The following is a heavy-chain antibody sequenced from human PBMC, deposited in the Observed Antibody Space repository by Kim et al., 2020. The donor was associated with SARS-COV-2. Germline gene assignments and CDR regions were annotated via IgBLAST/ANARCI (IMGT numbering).Heavy chain of an antibody. CDR1: GGSFSGYY. D-gene: IGHD6-19*01. J-gene: IGHJ4*02. V-gene: IGHV4-34*01. CDR2: INHSGST. Sequence: SETLSLTCAVYGGSFSGYYWSWIRQPPGKGLEWIGEINHSGSTNYNPSLKSRVTISVDTSKNQFSLKLSSVTAADTAVYYCARGHKRAYSSGWYFFWGQGTPVTVSS. CDR3: ARGHKRAYSSGWYFF.